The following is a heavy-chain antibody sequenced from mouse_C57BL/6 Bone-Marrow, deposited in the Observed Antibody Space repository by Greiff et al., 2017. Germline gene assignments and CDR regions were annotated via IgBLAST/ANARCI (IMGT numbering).Heavy chain of an antibody. CDR1: GFTFSSYA. CDR2: ISSGGDYI. V-gene: IGHV5-9-1*02. J-gene: IGHJ1*03. D-gene: IGHD6-1*01. Sequence: DVMLVESGEGLVKPGGSLKLSCAASGFTFSSYAMSWVRQTPEKRLEWVAYISSGGDYIYYADTVKGRFTISRDNARNTLYLQMSSLKSEDTAMYYCTGGGGVLYWYFDVWGTGTTVTVSS. CDR3: TGGGGVLYWYFDV.